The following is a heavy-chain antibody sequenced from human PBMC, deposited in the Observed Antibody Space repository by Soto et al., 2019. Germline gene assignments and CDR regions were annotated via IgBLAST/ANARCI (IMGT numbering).Heavy chain of an antibody. Sequence: QVQLVQSGAEQKKPGASVRVSCKASGYTFTTYAMHWVRQAPGQRLEWMGWINAGNGNTKYSQKFQGRVTINRDTPASTAYMELSSLRSEDTAVYYCARGPTAAADWFDPWGQGTLVTVSS. CDR1: GYTFTTYA. V-gene: IGHV1-3*05. CDR2: INAGNGNT. D-gene: IGHD6-13*01. J-gene: IGHJ5*02. CDR3: ARGPTAAADWFDP.